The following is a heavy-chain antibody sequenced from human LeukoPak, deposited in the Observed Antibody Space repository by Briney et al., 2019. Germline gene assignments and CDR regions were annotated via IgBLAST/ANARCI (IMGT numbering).Heavy chain of an antibody. CDR2: ISGSGGST. V-gene: IGHV3-23*01. J-gene: IGHJ4*02. D-gene: IGHD3-3*01. CDR1: GFTFSSYG. CDR3: AKSGRLRFLEWLPLLFDY. Sequence: PGGSLRLSCAASGFTFSSYGMSWVRQAPGKGLEWVSAISGSGGSTYYAHYVKGRFTIPRDNSKNTLYLQMNRLRAEDKAVYYCAKSGRLRFLEWLPLLFDYWGQGTLVTVSS.